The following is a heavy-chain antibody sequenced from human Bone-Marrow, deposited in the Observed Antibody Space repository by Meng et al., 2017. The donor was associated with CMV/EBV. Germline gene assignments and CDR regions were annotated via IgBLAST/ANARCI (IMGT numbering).Heavy chain of an antibody. V-gene: IGHV3-30*04. J-gene: IGHJ4*02. CDR1: GFTFSSYA. Sequence: GGSLRLSCAASGFTFSSYAMHWVRQAPGKGLEWVAVISYDGSNKYYADSVKGRFTISRDDAKNSLYLQMNSLRAEDTAVYYCARDRGKGGAIDYWGQGTLVTVSS. CDR2: ISYDGSNK. D-gene: IGHD3-16*02. CDR3: ARDRGKGGAIDY.